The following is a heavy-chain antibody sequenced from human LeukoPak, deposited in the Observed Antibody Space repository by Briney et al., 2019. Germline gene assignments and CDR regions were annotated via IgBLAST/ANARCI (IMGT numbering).Heavy chain of an antibody. CDR3: ARDRWEGSSWFPASYYYYGMDV. J-gene: IGHJ6*02. V-gene: IGHV3-7*01. D-gene: IGHD6-13*01. CDR2: IKQDGSEK. Sequence: GGSLRLPCAASGFTFSSYWMSWVRQAPGKGLEWVANIKQDGSEKYYVDSVKGRFTISRDNAKNSLYLQMNSLRAEDTAVYYCARDRWEGSSWFPASYYYYGMDVWGQGTTVTVSS. CDR1: GFTFSSYW.